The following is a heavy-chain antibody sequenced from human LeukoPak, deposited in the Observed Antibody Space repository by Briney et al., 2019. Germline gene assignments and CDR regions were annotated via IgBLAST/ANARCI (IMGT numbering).Heavy chain of an antibody. Sequence: PSETLSLTCTVSGGSISSSSYYWGWIRQPPGKGLEWIGSIYYSGSTYYNPSLKSRVTISVDTSKNQFSLKLSSVTAADTAVYYCARDGGEDYWGQGTLVTVSS. CDR2: IYYSGST. CDR3: ARDGGEDY. J-gene: IGHJ4*02. CDR1: GGSISSSSYY. D-gene: IGHD2-21*01. V-gene: IGHV4-39*07.